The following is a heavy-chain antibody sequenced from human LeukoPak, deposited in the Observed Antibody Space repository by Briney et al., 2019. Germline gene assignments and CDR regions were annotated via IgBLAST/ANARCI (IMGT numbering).Heavy chain of an antibody. CDR3: ARERYYYDSSGYSFDY. CDR1: GFTVSSNY. V-gene: IGHV3-53*01. D-gene: IGHD3-22*01. Sequence: PGGSLRLSCAASGFTVSSNYMSWVRQAPGKGLEWVSDIYSGGSTYYADSVKGRFTISRDNSKNTLYLQMNSLRAEDTAVYYCARERYYYDSSGYSFDYWGQGPLVTVSS. CDR2: IYSGGST. J-gene: IGHJ4*02.